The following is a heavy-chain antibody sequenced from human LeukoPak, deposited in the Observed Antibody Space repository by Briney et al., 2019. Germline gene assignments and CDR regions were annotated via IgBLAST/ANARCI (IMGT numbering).Heavy chain of an antibody. V-gene: IGHV3-66*02. Sequence: GGSLRLSCAASGFTVNSNYMIWVRQAPAKGLEGVSVIYSGGTTYYADSVKGRLTISRDNSKNTLYLQMGSLRAEDTAVYYCAIVASGGHYHYMDVWGRGTTVTVSS. J-gene: IGHJ6*03. CDR2: IYSGGTT. D-gene: IGHD5-12*01. CDR1: GFTVNSNY. CDR3: AIVASGGHYHYMDV.